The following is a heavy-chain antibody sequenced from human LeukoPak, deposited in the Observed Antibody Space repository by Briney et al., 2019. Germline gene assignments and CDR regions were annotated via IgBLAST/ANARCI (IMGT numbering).Heavy chain of an antibody. Sequence: PSETLSLTCSVPRASISSYYWSWIRQPPGKGLEWIAYIHYTGNTDSNPSLKSRVTISVDTSRRQFSLQLTSVTAADTAVYYCARHEPGWRGVFDIWGQGTMVTVSS. CDR2: IHYTGNT. D-gene: IGHD1-14*01. V-gene: IGHV4-59*08. CDR1: RASISSYY. CDR3: ARHEPGWRGVFDI. J-gene: IGHJ3*02.